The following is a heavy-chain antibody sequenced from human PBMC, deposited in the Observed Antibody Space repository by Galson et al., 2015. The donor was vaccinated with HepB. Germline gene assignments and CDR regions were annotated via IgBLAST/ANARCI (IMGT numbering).Heavy chain of an antibody. Sequence: SLRLSCAASGFTFSSYAMHWVRQAPGKGLEWVAVISYDGSNKYYADSVKGRFTISRDNSKNTLYLQMNSLRAEDTAVYYCARDMAIAVAGTSLDYWGQGTLVTVSS. J-gene: IGHJ4*02. V-gene: IGHV3-30-3*01. D-gene: IGHD6-19*01. CDR3: ARDMAIAVAGTSLDY. CDR2: ISYDGSNK. CDR1: GFTFSSYA.